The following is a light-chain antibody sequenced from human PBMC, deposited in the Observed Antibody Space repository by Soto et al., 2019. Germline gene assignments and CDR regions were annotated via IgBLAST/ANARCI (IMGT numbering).Light chain of an antibody. V-gene: IGLV2-8*01. Sequence: QSALTQPPSASGSPGQSVTISCTGTSSDIGGYNYVSWYQQHPGKAPKLMIYEVSKWASGVPDRFSGSKSGNTASLTVSGLQAEDEADYYCSSYAGNNNLLFGGGTQLTVL. CDR1: SSDIGGYNY. CDR3: SSYAGNNNLL. CDR2: EVS. J-gene: IGLJ2*01.